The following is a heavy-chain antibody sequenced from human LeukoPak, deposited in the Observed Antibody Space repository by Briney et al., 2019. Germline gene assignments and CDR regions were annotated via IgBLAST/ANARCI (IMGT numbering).Heavy chain of an antibody. CDR3: ARHQATMDWFDP. CDR2: IDPSDSYI. Sequence: GESLRISCIGSGYSFTSYWISWVRQMLGKGLEWMGNIDPSDSYINYSPSFQGHVTISADKSISTAYLHWSSLEASDTAMYYCARHQATMDWFDPWGQGTLVTVSS. CDR1: GYSFTSYW. J-gene: IGHJ5*02. D-gene: IGHD5-12*01. V-gene: IGHV5-10-1*01.